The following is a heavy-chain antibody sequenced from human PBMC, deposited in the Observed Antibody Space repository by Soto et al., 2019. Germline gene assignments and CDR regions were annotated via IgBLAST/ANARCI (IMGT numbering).Heavy chain of an antibody. Sequence: PGPALRLSCAASVVTVSSSPLRWVRQDTGKALEWVPAISGSGGSTYYADSVKGRFTISRDNSKNTLYLQMNSLRAEDTAVYYCAKGSGDYYGSGRIQLDYYYMDVWGKGTTVTV. CDR3: AKGSGDYYGSGRIQLDYYYMDV. D-gene: IGHD3-10*01. CDR2: ISGSGGST. CDR1: VVTVSSSP. V-gene: IGHV3-23*01. J-gene: IGHJ6*03.